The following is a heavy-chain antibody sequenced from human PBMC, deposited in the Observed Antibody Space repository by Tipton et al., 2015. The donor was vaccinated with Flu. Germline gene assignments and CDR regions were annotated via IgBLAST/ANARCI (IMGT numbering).Heavy chain of an antibody. D-gene: IGHD6-13*01. CDR1: GYSISSGYY. CDR3: ARAFGSWYLGYWYFDL. CDR2: IYYSGST. Sequence: TLSLTCTVSGYSISSGYYWSWIRQHPGKGLEWIGYIYYSGSTYYNPSLKSRVTISVDTSKNQFSLKLSSVTAADTAVYYCARAFGSWYLGYWYFDLWGRGTLVTVSS. J-gene: IGHJ2*01. V-gene: IGHV4-31*03.